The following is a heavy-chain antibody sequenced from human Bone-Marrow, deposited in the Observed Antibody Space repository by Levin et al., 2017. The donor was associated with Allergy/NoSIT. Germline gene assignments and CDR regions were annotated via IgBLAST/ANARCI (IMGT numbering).Heavy chain of an antibody. CDR1: GFTVSRNY. J-gene: IGHJ4*02. CDR2: IYSDGST. V-gene: IGHV3-53*01. Sequence: GESLKISCAASGFTVSRNYMNWVRQAPGKGLEWVSLIYSDGSTHYADSVRDRFTISRDNSKNTLFLQMTSLRVDDTAVYYCASNADFGYWGQGTLVTVSS. CDR3: ASNADFGY.